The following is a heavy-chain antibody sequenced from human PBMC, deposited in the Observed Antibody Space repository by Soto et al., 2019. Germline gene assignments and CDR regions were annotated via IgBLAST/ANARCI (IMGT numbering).Heavy chain of an antibody. V-gene: IGHV3-21*01. J-gene: IGHJ6*03. CDR3: ARGIVVVPAAVRTYYYYYMDV. CDR1: GFTFSSHS. D-gene: IGHD2-2*01. Sequence: EVQLVESGGGLVKPGGSLRLSCAASGFTFSSHSMNWVRQAPGKGLEWVSSISSSSSYIYYADSVKGRFTISRDNAKNSLYLQMNSLRAEDTAVYYCARGIVVVPAAVRTYYYYYMDVWGKGTTVTVSS. CDR2: ISSSSSYI.